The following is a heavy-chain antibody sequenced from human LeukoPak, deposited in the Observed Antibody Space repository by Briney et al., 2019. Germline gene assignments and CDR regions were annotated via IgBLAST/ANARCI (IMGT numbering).Heavy chain of an antibody. D-gene: IGHD3-16*01. CDR2: IYYTGTT. CDR3: ARVVGGVGLDY. Sequence: SETLSLTCSVSGGSISGYYWTWIRQPPGEALEYIGCIYYTGTTNYNPSLNSRVTISVDTSRNQFALKLSSVSAADTAVYYCARVVGGVGLDYWGQGTLVTVSS. J-gene: IGHJ4*02. V-gene: IGHV4-59*01. CDR1: GGSISGYY.